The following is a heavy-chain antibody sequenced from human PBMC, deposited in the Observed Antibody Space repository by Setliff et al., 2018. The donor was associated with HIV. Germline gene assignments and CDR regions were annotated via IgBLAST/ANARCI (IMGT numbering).Heavy chain of an antibody. CDR2: LYYSGST. Sequence: SETLSLTCSVSGGSITSSSYYWGWIRQPPGKGLEWVGSLYYSGSTFYNPSLRSRLTISGDTSKNHFSLRLNSVTAADTAVYFCAREGPPLMSTSRAFDYWGQGVLVTVSS. J-gene: IGHJ4*02. CDR3: AREGPPLMSTSRAFDY. CDR1: GGSITSSSYY. V-gene: IGHV4-39*02.